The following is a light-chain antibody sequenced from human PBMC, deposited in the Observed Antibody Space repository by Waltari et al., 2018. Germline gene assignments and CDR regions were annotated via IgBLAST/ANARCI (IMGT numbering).Light chain of an antibody. CDR2: GVT. Sequence: QSALTQPASVSGSPEQSITISCTGTSSDVGRSNYVSWYQQHPGKAPKLMIYGVTKRPSGVSNRFSGSKSGNTASLTIAGLQAEDEADYYCSSYTTAGTLVVFFGGGTKLTVL. V-gene: IGLV2-14*03. CDR1: SSDVGRSNY. J-gene: IGLJ2*01. CDR3: SSYTTAGTLVVF.